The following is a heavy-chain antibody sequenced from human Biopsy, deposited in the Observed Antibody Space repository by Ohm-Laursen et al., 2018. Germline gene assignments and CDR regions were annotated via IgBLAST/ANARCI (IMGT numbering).Heavy chain of an antibody. V-gene: IGHV3-48*03. Sequence: GSLRLSCTASGFTFSAYEMNWVRQAPGKGLEWVSYISFTGTSSYYADSVKGRFTISRDSAKNSLYLQMNSRRAEETGIYYCARDLKWGQGTLVTVSS. J-gene: IGHJ4*02. CDR3: ARDLK. CDR1: GFTFSAYE. CDR2: ISFTGTSS.